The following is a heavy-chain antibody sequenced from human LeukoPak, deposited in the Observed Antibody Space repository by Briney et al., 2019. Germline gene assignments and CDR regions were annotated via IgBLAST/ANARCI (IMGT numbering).Heavy chain of an antibody. CDR2: IYHSGST. V-gene: IGHV4-4*02. CDR3: ARDGVSQYSSSSRGKYNWFDP. D-gene: IGHD6-6*01. J-gene: IGHJ5*02. CDR1: GGSISSSNW. Sequence: PSETLSLTCAVSGGSISSSNWWSWVRPPPGKGLEWIGEIYHSGSTNYNPSLKSRVTISVDKSKNQFSLKLSSVTAADTAVYYCARDGVSQYSSSSRGKYNWFDPWGQGTLVTVSS.